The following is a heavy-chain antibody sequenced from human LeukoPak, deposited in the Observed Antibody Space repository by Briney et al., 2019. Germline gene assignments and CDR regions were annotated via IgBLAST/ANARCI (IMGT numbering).Heavy chain of an antibody. J-gene: IGHJ4*02. Sequence: GGSLRLSCAASGFTFSSYAMHWVRQAPGKGLEWVAVISYDGSNKYYADPVKGRFTISRDNSKNTLYLQMNSLRAEDTAVYYCARDLPYYDFWSGYSLSNVFDYWGQGTLVTVSS. V-gene: IGHV3-30-3*01. CDR3: ARDLPYYDFWSGYSLSNVFDY. D-gene: IGHD3-3*01. CDR2: ISYDGSNK. CDR1: GFTFSSYA.